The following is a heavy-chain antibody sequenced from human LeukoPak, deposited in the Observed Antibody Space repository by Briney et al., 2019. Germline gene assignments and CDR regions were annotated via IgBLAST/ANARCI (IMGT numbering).Heavy chain of an antibody. CDR2: IYHSGST. CDR1: GYSISSGYY. CDR3: ARHNGGAATGAYYFDY. Sequence: SETLSLTCTVSGYSISSGYYWGWIRQPPGKGLEWIGSIYHSGSTYYNPSLKSRVTISVDTPKNQFSLKLSSVTAADTAVYYCARHNGGAATGAYYFDYWGQGTLVTVSS. J-gene: IGHJ4*02. V-gene: IGHV4-38-2*02. D-gene: IGHD6-13*01.